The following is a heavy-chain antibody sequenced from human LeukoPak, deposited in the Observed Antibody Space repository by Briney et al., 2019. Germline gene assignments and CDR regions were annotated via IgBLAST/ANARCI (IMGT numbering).Heavy chain of an antibody. CDR2: IHNGETT. J-gene: IGHJ3*02. Sequence: SETLSLTCSVSGDSVGSSNYFWGWIREPPGKGLEWIADIHNGETTYYNPSLKSRVTISVDTSGNQLSLKLISVTTADTAVYYCARENYCSGGSCSVEVFVIWGQGTGVTVAS. CDR1: GDSVGSSNYF. D-gene: IGHD2-15*01. CDR3: ARENYCSGGSCSVEVFVI. V-gene: IGHV4-39*07.